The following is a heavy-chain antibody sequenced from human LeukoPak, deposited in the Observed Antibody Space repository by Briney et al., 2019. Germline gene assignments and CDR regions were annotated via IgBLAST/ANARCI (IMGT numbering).Heavy chain of an antibody. CDR1: GGSISSSSYY. D-gene: IGHD5-18*01. J-gene: IGHJ4*02. V-gene: IGHV4-39*07. Sequence: SETLSLTCTVSGGSISSSSYYWGWIRQPPGKGLEWIGSTYYSGSTYYNPSLKSRVTISVDTSKNQFSLKLSSVTAADTAVYYCARIPSGYSYGYYDYWGQGTLVTVSS. CDR2: TYYSGST. CDR3: ARIPSGYSYGYYDY.